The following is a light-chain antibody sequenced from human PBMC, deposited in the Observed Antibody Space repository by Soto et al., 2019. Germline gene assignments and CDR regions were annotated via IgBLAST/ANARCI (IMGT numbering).Light chain of an antibody. CDR2: LGS. Sequence: DIVMTQSPLSLPVTPGEPASISCRSSQSLLHSNGYNYLDWYLQKPGQSPQLLIYLGSNRASGVPDRVSGSGSGTDVTLKISRVEAEDVGVYYCMQALHTPPFFGGGNKVEIK. CDR1: QSLLHSNGYNY. V-gene: IGKV2-28*01. CDR3: MQALHTPPF. J-gene: IGKJ4*01.